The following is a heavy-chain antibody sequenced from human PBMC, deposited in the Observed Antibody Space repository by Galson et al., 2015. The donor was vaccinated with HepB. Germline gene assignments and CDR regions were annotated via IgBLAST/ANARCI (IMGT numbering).Heavy chain of an antibody. CDR2: IYSGGST. J-gene: IGHJ6*02. D-gene: IGHD2-15*01. CDR3: ARDRSGGDYYYGMDV. Sequence: SLRLSCAASGFTVSSNYMSWVRQAPGKGLEWVSVIYSGGSTYYADSVKGRFTISRDNSKNTLYLQMNSLRAEDTAVYYCARDRSGGDYYYGMDVWGQGTTVTVSS. CDR1: GFTVSSNY. V-gene: IGHV3-66*01.